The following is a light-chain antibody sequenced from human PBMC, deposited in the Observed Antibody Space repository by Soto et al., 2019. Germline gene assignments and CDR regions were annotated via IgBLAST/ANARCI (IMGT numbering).Light chain of an antibody. V-gene: IGKV3-20*01. CDR1: QSVSSSY. CDR2: GAP. CDR3: QHYGSSPHT. Sequence: EIVLTQSPGTLSLSPGERATLSCRASQSVSSSYLDWYKHKPGQAPRLLLSGAPSRATGIPDTFSGSGSGTDFTLTISRLEPEDFAVYDGQHYGSSPHTFGQGTKLEIK. J-gene: IGKJ2*01.